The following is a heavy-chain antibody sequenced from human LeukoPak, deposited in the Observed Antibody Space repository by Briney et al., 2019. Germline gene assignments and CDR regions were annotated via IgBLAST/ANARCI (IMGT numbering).Heavy chain of an antibody. Sequence: AGGSLRLSCAASGFTFSSYWMHWVRHAPGKGLLWVSRINSDGSSTSYADSVKGRFTISRDNAKNTLYLQMNSLRAEDTAVYYCARAHTITIFGVVIMPLGYWGQGTLVTVSS. CDR3: ARAHTITIFGVVIMPLGY. V-gene: IGHV3-74*01. CDR1: GFTFSSYW. CDR2: INSDGSST. D-gene: IGHD3-3*01. J-gene: IGHJ4*02.